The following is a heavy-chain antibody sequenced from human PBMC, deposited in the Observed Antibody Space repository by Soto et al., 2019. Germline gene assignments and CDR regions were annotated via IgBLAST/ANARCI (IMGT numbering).Heavy chain of an antibody. CDR1: GYSITSSNW. J-gene: IGHJ4*02. CDR3: ARREIQGPIDY. Sequence: PSETLSLTYAVSGYSITSSNWLVWIRQPPGKGLEWIGYIYYSGTTYYNPSLKSRVTMSVDTSKNQFSLKLTSVTAVDTAVYYCARREIQGPIDYWGQGTLVTVSS. V-gene: IGHV4-28*01. D-gene: IGHD1-26*01. CDR2: IYYSGTT.